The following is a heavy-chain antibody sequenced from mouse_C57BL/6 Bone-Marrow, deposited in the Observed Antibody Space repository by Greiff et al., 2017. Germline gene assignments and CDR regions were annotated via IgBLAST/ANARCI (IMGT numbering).Heavy chain of an antibody. Sequence: VMLVESGPELVKPGASVKLSCKASGYTFTSYDINWVKQRPGQGLEWIGWIYPRDGSTKYNEKFKGKATLTVDTSSSTAYMELHSLTSEDSAVYFCASYYSNYEGYFDVWGTGTTVTVSS. CDR1: GYTFTSYD. CDR2: IYPRDGST. J-gene: IGHJ1*03. CDR3: ASYYSNYEGYFDV. V-gene: IGHV1-85*01. D-gene: IGHD2-5*01.